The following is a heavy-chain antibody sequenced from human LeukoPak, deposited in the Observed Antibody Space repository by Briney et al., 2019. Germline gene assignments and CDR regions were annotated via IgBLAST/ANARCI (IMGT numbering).Heavy chain of an antibody. CDR3: ARSFGNYWYFDL. CDR2: IYYSGST. Sequence: PSETLSLTCTVSGGSISSYYWSWIRQPPGKGLEWIGYIYYSGSTNYNPSLKSRVTISVDTSKNQFSLKLSSVTAADTAVYYCARSFGNYWYFDLWGRGTLVTVSS. D-gene: IGHD1-14*01. J-gene: IGHJ2*01. CDR1: GGSISSYY. V-gene: IGHV4-59*08.